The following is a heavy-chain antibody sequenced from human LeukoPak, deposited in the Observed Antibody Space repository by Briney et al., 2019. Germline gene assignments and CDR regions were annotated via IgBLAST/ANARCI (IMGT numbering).Heavy chain of an antibody. CDR3: ASLWQGTYYYDSSGYYYDY. CDR1: GGSISSSSYY. V-gene: IGHV4-39*01. D-gene: IGHD3-22*01. J-gene: IGHJ4*02. Sequence: SETLSLTCTVSGGSISSSSYYWGWIRQPPGKGLEWIGSIYYSGSTYYNPSLKSRVTISVDTSKNQFSLKLSSVTAADTAVYYCASLWQGTYYYDSSGYYYDYWGQGTLVTVSS. CDR2: IYYSGST.